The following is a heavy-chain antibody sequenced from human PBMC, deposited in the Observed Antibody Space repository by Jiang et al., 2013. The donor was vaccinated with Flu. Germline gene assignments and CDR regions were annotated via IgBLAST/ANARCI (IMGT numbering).Heavy chain of an antibody. CDR2: VYYSGTT. J-gene: IGHJ1*01. CDR1: GGSFSSYF. D-gene: IGHD2-15*01. V-gene: IGHV4-59*01. CDR3: ARDDIPASSYRYFHH. Sequence: GSGLVKPSETLSLTCTVSGGSFSSYFYNWIRQPPGKGLEWIGHVYYSGTTNYNPSLESRVTISLDTSKTKFSLNLKSVTAADTAVYYCARDDIPASSYRYFHHWGQGILVTVSS.